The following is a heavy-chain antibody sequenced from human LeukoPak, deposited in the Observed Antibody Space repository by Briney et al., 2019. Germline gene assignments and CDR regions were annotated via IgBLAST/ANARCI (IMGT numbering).Heavy chain of an antibody. CDR1: GGSISSYY. V-gene: IGHV4-59*12. J-gene: IGHJ2*01. CDR3: ARNFDL. CDR2: IHHSGGA. Sequence: SETLSLTCTVSGGSISSYYWSWIRQPAGKGLEWIGDIHHSGGANYNPSLKSRVTISVDTSKNQFSLKLSSVTAADTAVYYCARNFDLWGRGTLVTVSS.